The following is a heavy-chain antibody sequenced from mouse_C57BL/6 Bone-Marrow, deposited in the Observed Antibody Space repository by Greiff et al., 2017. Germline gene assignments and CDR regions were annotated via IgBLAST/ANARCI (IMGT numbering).Heavy chain of an antibody. CDR2: IYPGDGST. CDR3: ARDYGSSYWYFDV. V-gene: IGHV1-85*01. D-gene: IGHD1-1*01. CDR1: GYTFTSYD. J-gene: IGHJ1*03. Sequence: VQLQQSGPELVKPGASVKLSCKASGYTFTSYDINWVQQRPGQGLEWIGWIYPGDGSTKYTEKFKGKGTLTVDTSSSTAYMELHSLTSEDSAVYFCARDYGSSYWYFDVWGTGTTVTVSS.